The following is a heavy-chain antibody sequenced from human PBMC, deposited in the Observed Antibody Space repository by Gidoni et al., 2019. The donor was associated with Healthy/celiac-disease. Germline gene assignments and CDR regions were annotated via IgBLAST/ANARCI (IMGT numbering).Heavy chain of an antibody. CDR1: GFPLSSDS. CDR2: ISSSSSYI. V-gene: IGHV3-21*01. CDR3: ARRLGEYGSGWYGWYFDL. Sequence: EVQLVESGGGLVKPEGSLRLSCAASGFPLSSDSMNWVRPDPGKGLEWVVSISSSSSYIYYADSVKGRFTISRDNAKNSLYLQMNSLRAEDTAVYYCARRLGEYGSGWYGWYFDLWGRGTLVTVSS. D-gene: IGHD6-19*01. J-gene: IGHJ2*01.